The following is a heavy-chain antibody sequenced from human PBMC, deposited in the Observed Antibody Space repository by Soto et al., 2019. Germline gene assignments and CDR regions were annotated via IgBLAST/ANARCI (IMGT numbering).Heavy chain of an antibody. CDR1: GGSISSGGYY. CDR2: IYYSGST. Sequence: PSETLSLTCTVSGGSISSGGYYWSWIRQHPGKGLEWIGYIYYSGSTYYNPSLKSRVTISVDTSKNQFSLKLSSVTAADTAVYYCARGIVVVPAAIPKLWFDPWGQGTLVTVSS. CDR3: ARGIVVVPAAIPKLWFDP. V-gene: IGHV4-31*03. J-gene: IGHJ5*02. D-gene: IGHD2-2*01.